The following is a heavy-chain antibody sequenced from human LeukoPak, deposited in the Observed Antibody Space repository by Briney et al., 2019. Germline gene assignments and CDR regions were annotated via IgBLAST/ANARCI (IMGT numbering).Heavy chain of an antibody. CDR3: ARAGGYYDSFFDY. CDR1: GFTVSSNY. Sequence: GGSLRLSCAASGFTVSSNYMSWVRQAPGNGLKWVSVIYSGGSTYYADSVKGRFTISRDNSKNTLYLQMNSLRAEDTAVYYCARAGGYYDSFFDYWGQGTLATVSS. J-gene: IGHJ4*02. D-gene: IGHD3-22*01. V-gene: IGHV3-66*01. CDR2: IYSGGST.